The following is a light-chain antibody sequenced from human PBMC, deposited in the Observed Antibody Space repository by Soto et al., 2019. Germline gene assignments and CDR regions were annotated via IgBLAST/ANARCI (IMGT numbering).Light chain of an antibody. CDR3: SSYTGSSTYVV. CDR2: DVS. V-gene: IGLV2-14*01. CDR1: SSDVGGYNY. J-gene: IGLJ2*01. Sequence: QSALTQPASVSGSPGQSITICCTGTSSDVGGYNYVSWYQQHPGKAPKLMIYDVSNRPSGVSNRFSGSKSANMASLTISGLQAEDEADYYCSSYTGSSTYVVFGAGTKVTVL.